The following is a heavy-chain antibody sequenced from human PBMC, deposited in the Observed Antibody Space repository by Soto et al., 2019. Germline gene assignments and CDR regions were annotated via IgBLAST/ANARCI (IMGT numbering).Heavy chain of an antibody. V-gene: IGHV3-73*01. J-gene: IGHJ3*02. Sequence: GGSLRLSCAASGFTFSGSAMHWVRQASGKGLEWVGRIRSKANSYATAYAASVKGRFTISRDDSKNTAYLQMNSLKTEDTAVYYCTRSAVTTMVDDFDIWGQGTMVTVSS. CDR3: TRSAVTTMVDDFDI. D-gene: IGHD4-4*01. CDR1: GFTFSGSA. CDR2: IRSKANSYAT.